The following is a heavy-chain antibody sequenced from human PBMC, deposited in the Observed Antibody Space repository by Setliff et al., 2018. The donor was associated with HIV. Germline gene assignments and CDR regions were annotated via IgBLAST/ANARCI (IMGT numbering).Heavy chain of an antibody. J-gene: IGHJ4*02. D-gene: IGHD2-21*02. Sequence: VASVKVSCKASGYTFSRYGITWVRQAPGQGLEWMGWISASNGNTNYAQKFQGRVTMTTDTSTSTAYMELRSLRSDDTAVYYCARAGAEVTSHFDWWGQGTLVTVSS. CDR3: ARAGAEVTSHFDW. CDR2: ISASNGNT. CDR1: GYTFSRYG. V-gene: IGHV1-18*01.